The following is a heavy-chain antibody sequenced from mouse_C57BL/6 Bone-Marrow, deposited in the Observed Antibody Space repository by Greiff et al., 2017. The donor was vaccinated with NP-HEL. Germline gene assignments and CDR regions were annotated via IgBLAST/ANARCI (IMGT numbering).Heavy chain of an antibody. CDR3: ARSGNWDGFAY. V-gene: IGHV1-53*01. D-gene: IGHD4-1*01. Sequence: QVQLQQPGTELVKPGASVKLSCKASGYTFTSYWMHWVKQRPGQGLEWLGNINPSNGGTNYNEKFKSKATLTVDKSSSTAYMPLSSLPSEDSAVYYCARSGNWDGFAYWGQGTLVTVSA. CDR2: INPSNGGT. CDR1: GYTFTSYW. J-gene: IGHJ3*01.